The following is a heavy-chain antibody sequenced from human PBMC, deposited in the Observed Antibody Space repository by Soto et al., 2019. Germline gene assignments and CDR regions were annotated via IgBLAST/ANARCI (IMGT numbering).Heavy chain of an antibody. Sequence: PGGSLRLSCAASGFTFSSYAMSWVRQAPGKGLEWVSAISGSGGSTYYADSVKGRFTISRDNSKNTLYLQMNSLRAEDTAVYYCAKARREYSGYDAWAHYYYYYYMDVWGKGTTVTVSS. V-gene: IGHV3-23*01. CDR1: GFTFSSYA. J-gene: IGHJ6*03. CDR3: AKARREYSGYDAWAHYYYYYYMDV. CDR2: ISGSGGST. D-gene: IGHD5-12*01.